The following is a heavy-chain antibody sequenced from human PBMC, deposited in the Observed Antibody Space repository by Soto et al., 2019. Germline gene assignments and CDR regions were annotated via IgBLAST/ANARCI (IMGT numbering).Heavy chain of an antibody. CDR2: VNYDGSGT. J-gene: IGHJ1*01. CDR3: ARGLYGDSAISFQY. V-gene: IGHV3-74*01. D-gene: IGHD4-17*01. Sequence: GGSLRLSCAASGFTFSSYWMHWVRQGPGKGLVWVSRVNYDGSGTTYADSVKGRFTISRDNAKNTLYLQIDSLRDEDTAVYYCARGLYGDSAISFQYWGQGTLVTVSS. CDR1: GFTFSSYW.